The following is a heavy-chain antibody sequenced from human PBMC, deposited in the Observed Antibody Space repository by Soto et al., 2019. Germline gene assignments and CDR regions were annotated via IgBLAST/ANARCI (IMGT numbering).Heavy chain of an antibody. Sequence: PSQTRSLTCAISGDSVSSNSAAWNWVRQSPSRGLEWLGRTYYRSKWNNDYAVSVKRRITINPDTSKNQFSLQLNSVTPEDTAVYYCAREGGDRSSWYFDYWCQGPLVTLSS. J-gene: IGHJ4*02. D-gene: IGHD6-13*01. CDR1: GDSVSSNSAA. V-gene: IGHV6-1*01. CDR2: TYYRSKWNN. CDR3: AREGGDRSSWYFDY.